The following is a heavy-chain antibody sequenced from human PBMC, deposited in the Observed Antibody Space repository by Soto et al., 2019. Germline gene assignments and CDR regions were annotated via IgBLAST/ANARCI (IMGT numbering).Heavy chain of an antibody. CDR2: TYYRSKWYN. D-gene: IGHD2-2*01. Sequence: SHTLSLTCAISGDSVSSNSAAWNWIRQSPSRGLEWLGRTYYRSKWYNDYAVSVKSRITINPDTSKNQFSLQLNSVTPEDTAVYYCARDLIIGYCSSTSCSTSPYYYYGMDVWGQGTTVTVSS. CDR3: ARDLIIGYCSSTSCSTSPYYYYGMDV. CDR1: GDSVSSNSAA. V-gene: IGHV6-1*01. J-gene: IGHJ6*02.